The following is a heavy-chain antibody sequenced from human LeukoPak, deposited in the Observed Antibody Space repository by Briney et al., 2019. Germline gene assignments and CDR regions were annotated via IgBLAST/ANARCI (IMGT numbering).Heavy chain of an antibody. D-gene: IGHD1-1*01. V-gene: IGHV1-69*04. Sequence: SVKVSCKASGGTFSSYAISWVRQAPGQGLEWMGRIIPILGIANYAQKFQGRVTITADKSTSTAYMELSRLRSEDTAVYYCARDQSAGGTTGTTSGMAVWGQGTTVTVSS. CDR2: IIPILGIA. CDR3: ARDQSAGGTTGTTSGMAV. CDR1: GGTFSSYA. J-gene: IGHJ6*02.